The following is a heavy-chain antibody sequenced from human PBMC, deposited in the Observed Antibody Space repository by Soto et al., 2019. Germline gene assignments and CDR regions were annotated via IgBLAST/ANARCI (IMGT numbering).Heavy chain of an antibody. Sequence: QVQLVQSGAEVRKPGASVNVSCKASGYTFSYDGINWVRQAPGQGLEWMGWISAYNGNIEYAQKFQGRVTMTTDTSTSTACMELRSLRSDDTAVYSCARGGPTSADYYYGMDVWGLGTTVTVSS. CDR1: GYTFSYDG. V-gene: IGHV1-18*01. J-gene: IGHJ6*02. D-gene: IGHD3-10*01. CDR2: ISAYNGNI. CDR3: ARGGPTSADYYYGMDV.